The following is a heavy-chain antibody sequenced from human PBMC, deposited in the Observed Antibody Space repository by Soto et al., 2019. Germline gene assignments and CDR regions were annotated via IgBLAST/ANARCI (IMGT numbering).Heavy chain of an antibody. V-gene: IGHV1-69*01. D-gene: IGHD3-9*01. Sequence: QGLEWMGGIIPIFGTANYAQKFQGRVTITAGESTSTAYMELSSLRSEDTAVYYCARDDYDILTGYYPYYYGIDVSAQGITVTVSS. CDR3: ARDDYDILTGYYPYYYGIDV. CDR2: IIPIFGTA. J-gene: IGHJ6*02.